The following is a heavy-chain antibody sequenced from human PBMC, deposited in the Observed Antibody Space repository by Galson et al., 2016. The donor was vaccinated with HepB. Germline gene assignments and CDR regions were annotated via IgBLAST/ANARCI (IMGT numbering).Heavy chain of an antibody. CDR2: IYSIPYT. CDR1: GGSISSGGYF. V-gene: IGHV4-31*11. CDR3: ASSGAVAGNEFDY. Sequence: TLSLTCGVSGGSISSGGYFWSWIRQHPGKGLEWNTSIYSIPYTSYNPSLKSRIDISIDTTKNRFSLRLSSATAADTAVYYCASSGAVAGNEFDYWGQGTLVTVSS. D-gene: IGHD6-19*01. J-gene: IGHJ4*02.